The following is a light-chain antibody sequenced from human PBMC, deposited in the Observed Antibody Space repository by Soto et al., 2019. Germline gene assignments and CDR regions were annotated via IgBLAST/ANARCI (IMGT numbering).Light chain of an antibody. CDR3: QQYSDYSMYT. J-gene: IGKJ2*01. CDR2: DAS. V-gene: IGKV1-5*01. CDR1: QSIARW. Sequence: DIQMTQSPSTLSASVGDRVTITCRASQSIARWLAWYQQKPGETPKLLIYDASSLESGVPSRFSGSGSGTDFSLTISSLQPDDFATYYCQQYSDYSMYTFVQGTKLNI.